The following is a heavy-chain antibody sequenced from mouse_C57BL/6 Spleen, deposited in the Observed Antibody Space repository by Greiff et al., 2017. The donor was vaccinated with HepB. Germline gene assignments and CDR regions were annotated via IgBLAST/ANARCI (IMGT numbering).Heavy chain of an antibody. D-gene: IGHD4-1*01. CDR3: ARSTNWYYFDY. Sequence: EVKLMESEGGLVQPGSSMKLSCTASGFTFSDYYMAWVRQVPEKGLEWVANINYDGSSTYYLDSLKSRFIISRDNAKNILYLQMSSLKSEDTATYYCARSTNWYYFDYWGQGTTLTVSS. CDR1: GFTFSDYY. V-gene: IGHV5-16*01. J-gene: IGHJ2*01. CDR2: INYDGSST.